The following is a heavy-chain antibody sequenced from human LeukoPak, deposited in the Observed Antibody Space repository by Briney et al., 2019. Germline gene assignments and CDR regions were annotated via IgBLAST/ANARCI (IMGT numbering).Heavy chain of an antibody. D-gene: IGHD6-13*01. J-gene: IGHJ4*02. V-gene: IGHV1-8*03. CDR2: MNPNSGNT. Sequence: EASVKVSCKASGDTFTSYDINWVRQATGQGLEWMGWMNPNSGNTGYAQKFQGRVTITRNTSISTAYMELSSLRSEDTAVYYCALYQGYSSSQSGSDYWGQGTLVTVSS. CDR1: GDTFTSYD. CDR3: ALYQGYSSSQSGSDY.